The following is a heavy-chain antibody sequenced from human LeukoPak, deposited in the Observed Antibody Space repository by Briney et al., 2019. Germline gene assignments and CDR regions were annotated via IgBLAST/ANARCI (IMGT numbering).Heavy chain of an antibody. Sequence: GGSLRLSCAASGFTFSDYWIHWVRQAPGKGLVWVSLIHSDGGTTNYAGSVKGRFTISRDNAKNTVYLQMSSLRVEDTAVYYCARDIYSIAEWGQGTLVTVSS. J-gene: IGHJ4*02. V-gene: IGHV3-74*01. D-gene: IGHD1-26*01. CDR2: IHSDGGTT. CDR1: GFTFSDYW. CDR3: ARDIYSIAE.